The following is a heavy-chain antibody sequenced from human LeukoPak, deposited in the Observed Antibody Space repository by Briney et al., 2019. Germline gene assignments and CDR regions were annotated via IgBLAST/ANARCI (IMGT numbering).Heavy chain of an antibody. CDR1: GYTFTRYY. Sequence: SVKVSCKASGYTFTRYYIHGVRQPPGKALEWMVWINHNRCGTYYTQISQERHTMTRDTSHSTAYIELSRLRSDDTAVYYCARAALGVWFGEPLGGPTEYWGQGTLVTVSS. J-gene: IGHJ4*02. V-gene: IGHV1-2*02. D-gene: IGHD3-10*01. CDR3: ARAALGVWFGEPLGGPTEY. CDR2: INHNRCGT.